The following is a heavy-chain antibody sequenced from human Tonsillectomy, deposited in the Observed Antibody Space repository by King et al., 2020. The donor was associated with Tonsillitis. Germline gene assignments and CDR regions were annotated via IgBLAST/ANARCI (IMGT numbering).Heavy chain of an antibody. CDR3: ARASGWLSGSYPLNAFDV. J-gene: IGHJ3*01. CDR1: GCTFSSYA. CDR2: LSGSGSST. V-gene: IGHV3-23*04. Sequence: VQLVESGGGLVQPGGSLRLSCAASGCTFSSYAMSWVRQAPGQGLEWVSTLSGSGSSTYYADSVKGRLTISRDNSKNTLYLQMSSLRAEDTAVYYCARASGWLSGSYPLNAFDVWGQGTMVTVS. D-gene: IGHD1-26*01.